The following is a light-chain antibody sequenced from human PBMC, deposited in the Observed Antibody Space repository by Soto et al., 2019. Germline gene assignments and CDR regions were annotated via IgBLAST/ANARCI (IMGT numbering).Light chain of an antibody. J-gene: IGKJ1*01. CDR3: KHYNSYSEA. V-gene: IGKV1-5*03. CDR2: KAS. Sequence: DIQMTQSPSTLSGSVGDRVTITCRASQTISSWLAWYQQKPGKAPKLLIYKASTLKSGFPSRFRGSGSGTEFALTISSLQTDDFATYYCKHYNSYSEAFGQGTKVELK. CDR1: QTISSW.